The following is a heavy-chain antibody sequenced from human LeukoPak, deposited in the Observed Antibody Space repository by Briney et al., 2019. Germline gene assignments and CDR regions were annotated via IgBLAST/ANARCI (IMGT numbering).Heavy chain of an antibody. V-gene: IGHV3-21*01. D-gene: IGHD2-15*01. Sequence: PGGSLRLSCAASGFTFSSYSMNWVRQAPGKGLEWVSSISSSSSYIYYADSVKGRFTISRDNAKNSLYLQMNSLRAEDTAVYYCARDRCSGGSCYKSHWGQGTLVTVSS. CDR3: ARDRCSGGSCYKSH. J-gene: IGHJ4*02. CDR2: ISSSSSYI. CDR1: GFTFSSYS.